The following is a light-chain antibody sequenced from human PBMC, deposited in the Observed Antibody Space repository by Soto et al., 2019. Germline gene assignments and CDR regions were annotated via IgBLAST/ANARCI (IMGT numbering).Light chain of an antibody. V-gene: IGKV3-20*01. Sequence: EIVLPQSPGTLSLSPGESATLSCRASQSVSSSYLAWYQQKPGQAPRLLIYGASSRATGIPDRVSGSGSGTDFTLTISRLEPEDFAVYYCQQYGSSPWTVGQGNKVDIK. CDR2: GAS. CDR3: QQYGSSPWT. J-gene: IGKJ1*01. CDR1: QSVSSSY.